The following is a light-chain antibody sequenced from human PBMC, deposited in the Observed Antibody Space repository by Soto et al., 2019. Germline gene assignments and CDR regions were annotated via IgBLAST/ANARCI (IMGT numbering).Light chain of an antibody. CDR1: QTITTY. Sequence: IQMTHSPTSLSASVGDRFTITFRASQTITTYLNWFQQTPVKAPNLLIYGASRLQRGVPSRFSGSGSGTDFTLTISSLQPEDFATYYCQKSYNTPWTFGQGTTVDIK. CDR3: QKSYNTPWT. J-gene: IGKJ1*01. CDR2: GAS. V-gene: IGKV1-39*01.